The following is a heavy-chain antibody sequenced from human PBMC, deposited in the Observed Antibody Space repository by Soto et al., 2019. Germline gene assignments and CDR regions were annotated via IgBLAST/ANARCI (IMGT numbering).Heavy chain of an antibody. CDR1: GGTFSSHA. V-gene: IGHV1-69*13. CDR2: IIPMLATP. D-gene: IGHD3-22*01. Sequence: SVKVSCKASGGTFSSHAISWVRQAPGQGLEWMGGIIPMLATPNYAEKFQGRLSITADESTTTVYMQLSSLRSQDTAVYYCARQFDYDSSGHYYAYWGQGTLVTVSS. J-gene: IGHJ4*02. CDR3: ARQFDYDSSGHYYAY.